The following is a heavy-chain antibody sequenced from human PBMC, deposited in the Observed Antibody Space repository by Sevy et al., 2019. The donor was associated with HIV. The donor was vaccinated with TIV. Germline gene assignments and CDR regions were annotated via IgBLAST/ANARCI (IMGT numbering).Heavy chain of an antibody. CDR2: IWYDGSNK. CDR3: ARQLRSGNYYTFDF. J-gene: IGHJ4*02. CDR1: GFIFSNYG. Sequence: GESLKISCAASGFIFSNYGMHWVRQAPGKGLEWVAVIWYDGSNKFYGDSMKGRFSISRDNSNNMLYLQINTLRDEDTAVYYCARQLRSGNYYTFDFWGQGSLVTVSS. D-gene: IGHD1-26*01. V-gene: IGHV3-33*01.